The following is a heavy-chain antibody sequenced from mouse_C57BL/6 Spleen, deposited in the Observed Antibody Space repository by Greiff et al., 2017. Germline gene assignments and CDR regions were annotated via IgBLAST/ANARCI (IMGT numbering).Heavy chain of an antibody. J-gene: IGHJ4*01. CDR2: INPNNGGT. CDR3: ARLLLDAMDY. Sequence: EVQLQQSGPELVKPGASVKISCKASGYTFTDYYMNWVKQSHGKSLEWIGDINPNNGGTSYNQKFKGKATLTVDKSSSTAYMELRSLTSEDSAVYYCARLLLDAMDYWGQGTSVTVSS. V-gene: IGHV1-26*01. D-gene: IGHD2-3*01. CDR1: GYTFTDYY.